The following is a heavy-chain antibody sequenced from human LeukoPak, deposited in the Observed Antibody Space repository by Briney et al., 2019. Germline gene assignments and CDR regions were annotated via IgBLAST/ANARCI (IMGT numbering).Heavy chain of an antibody. CDR1: GYSISNGYH. Sequence: SETLSLTCAVSGYSISNGYHWGWIRQPPGKGLEWIGSIYRSGSTYYNPSLKSRVTISVDTSKNHFSLRLSSVTAADTAVYYCARVNWICDHWSQGTLVTVSS. V-gene: IGHV4-38-2*01. D-gene: IGHD1-20*01. J-gene: IGHJ4*02. CDR3: ARVNWICDH. CDR2: IYRSGST.